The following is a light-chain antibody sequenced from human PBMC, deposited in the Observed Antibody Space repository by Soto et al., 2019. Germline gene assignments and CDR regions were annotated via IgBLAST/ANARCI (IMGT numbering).Light chain of an antibody. Sequence: EIVLTHSPSTLSLSPVERATLSCRASQSVSSSLAWYQQKPGQAPRLLIYDASNRATGIPARFSGSGSGTDFTLPISSLEPEDFAVYYCQQRSNWLTFGQGTRLEIK. CDR1: QSVSSS. CDR2: DAS. CDR3: QQRSNWLT. V-gene: IGKV3-11*01. J-gene: IGKJ5*01.